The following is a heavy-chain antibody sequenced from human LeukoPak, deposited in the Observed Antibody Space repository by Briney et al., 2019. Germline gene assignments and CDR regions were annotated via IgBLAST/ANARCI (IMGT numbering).Heavy chain of an antibody. Sequence: GASVKVSCKASGYTFTSYHMHWVRQAPGQGLEWMGIINPSGGSTSYAQKFQGRVTMTRDTSTSTVYMELSSLRSEDTAVYYCASSQCSSTSCYVGYYYYMDVWGKGTTVTVSS. D-gene: IGHD2-2*01. V-gene: IGHV1-46*01. J-gene: IGHJ6*03. CDR3: ASSQCSSTSCYVGYYYYMDV. CDR1: GYTFTSYH. CDR2: INPSGGST.